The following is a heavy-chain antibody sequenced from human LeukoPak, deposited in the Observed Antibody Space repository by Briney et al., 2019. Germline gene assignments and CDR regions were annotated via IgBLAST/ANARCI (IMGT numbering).Heavy chain of an antibody. D-gene: IGHD4-23*01. V-gene: IGHV3-23*01. Sequence: HRGGSLRLSCAASGFTFSSYAMSWVRQAPGKGLEWVSAISGSGGSTYYADSVKGRFTISRDNSKNTLYLQMNSLRAEDTAVYYCAKDRNYGGLLFLHWGQGNLVTVSS. J-gene: IGHJ4*02. CDR3: AKDRNYGGLLFLH. CDR2: ISGSGGST. CDR1: GFTFSSYA.